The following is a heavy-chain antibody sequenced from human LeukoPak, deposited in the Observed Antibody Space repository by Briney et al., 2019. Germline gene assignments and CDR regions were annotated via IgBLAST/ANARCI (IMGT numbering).Heavy chain of an antibody. CDR2: IHVGGRT. Sequence: PLETLSLTCTDSRGSISSHLWNWIRQPPGKGLEYVGHIHVGGRTNYTPSLQSRVTISLDTSKNQFSLNLRSVTAADTAVYYCARDPWDNNWYNFDSWGQGTLVTVSS. D-gene: IGHD1-1*01. J-gene: IGHJ4*02. CDR3: ARDPWDNNWYNFDS. CDR1: RGSISSHL. V-gene: IGHV4-59*11.